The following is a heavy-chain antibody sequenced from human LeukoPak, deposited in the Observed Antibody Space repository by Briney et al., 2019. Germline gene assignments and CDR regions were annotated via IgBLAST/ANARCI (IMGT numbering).Heavy chain of an antibody. CDR1: GDSFGTYG. V-gene: IGHV1-69*05. CDR2: FNPIFGSA. J-gene: IGHJ5*02. Sequence: ASVKVFCKASGDSFGTYGITWVRQALGQGLEWMGGFNPIFGSAQYAQKFQGRVTITMDVSARTVYMELSSLRSEDTTIYYCARDFGSGVFDPWGQGTLVTVSS. CDR3: ARDFGSGVFDP. D-gene: IGHD3-10*01.